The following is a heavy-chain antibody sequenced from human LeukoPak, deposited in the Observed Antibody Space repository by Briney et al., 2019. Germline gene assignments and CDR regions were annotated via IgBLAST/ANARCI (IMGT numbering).Heavy chain of an antibody. D-gene: IGHD3-22*01. V-gene: IGHV3-30*07. Sequence: GASLRLSCAASGFTFSSYAMHWVRQAPGKGLEWVAVIADERIKKYYTDTIKGRFTISRDTSKHTLYLQITSLRAHDTAVYYCPRDSNPYDSSSYYCSPGQHWGQGTLVPVSS. CDR1: GFTFSSYA. J-gene: IGHJ1*01. CDR2: IADERIKK. CDR3: PRDSNPYDSSSYYCSPGQH.